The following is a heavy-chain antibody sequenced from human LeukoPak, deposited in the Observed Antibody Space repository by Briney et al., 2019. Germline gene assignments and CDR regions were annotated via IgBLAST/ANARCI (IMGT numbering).Heavy chain of an antibody. CDR1: GGSISSSSYY. J-gene: IGHJ5*02. Sequence: PSETLSLTCTVSGGSISSSSYYWGWIRQPPGKGLEWIGSIYYSGSTYYNPSLKSRVTISVDTSKNQFSLKLSSVTAADTAVYYCARHGFYWSSHSCYRYWFDPRVEGTLVTVSS. V-gene: IGHV4-39*01. D-gene: IGHD2-2*01. CDR3: ARHGFYWSSHSCYRYWFDP. CDR2: IYYSGST.